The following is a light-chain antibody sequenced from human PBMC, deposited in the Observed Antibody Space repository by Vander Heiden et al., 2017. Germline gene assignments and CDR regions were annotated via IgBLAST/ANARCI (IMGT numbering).Light chain of an antibody. V-gene: IGLV2-8*01. J-gene: IGLJ2*01. CDR2: GVS. CDR3: SSYAGNNIFI. CDR1: SSDVGGYNF. Sequence: SALTQPPSASGSPGQSVTISCTGTSSDVGGYNFVSWYQQHPTKAPKLMIYGVSKRPSGVPDRFSGSKSGNTASLTVSGLQAEDEADYYCSSYAGNNIFIFGGGTKLTVL.